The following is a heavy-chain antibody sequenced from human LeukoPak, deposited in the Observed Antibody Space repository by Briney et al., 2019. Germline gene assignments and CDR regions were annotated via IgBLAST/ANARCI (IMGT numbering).Heavy chain of an antibody. CDR2: ISSDGSNK. CDR3: ARDSDSGWYRVPFDY. V-gene: IGHV3-30-3*01. J-gene: IGHJ4*02. CDR1: GFTFSSYA. Sequence: GRSLRLSCAASGFTFSSYAVHWVRQAPGKGLEWVATISSDGSNKYFVDSVRGRFTISRDNSKNTLYLQMNSLRADDTAVYYCARDSDSGWYRVPFDYWGQGTLVAVSS. D-gene: IGHD6-19*01.